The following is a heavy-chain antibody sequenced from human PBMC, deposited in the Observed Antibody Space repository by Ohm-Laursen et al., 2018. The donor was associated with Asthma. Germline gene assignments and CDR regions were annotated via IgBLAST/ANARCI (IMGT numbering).Heavy chain of an antibody. J-gene: IGHJ5*02. V-gene: IGHV4-31*11. CDR3: ARETRSYDILTGYYIENWFDP. CDR1: GGSISSGGSS. CDR2: IYYSGST. D-gene: IGHD3-9*01. Sequence: TLSLTCAVSGGSISSGGSSWSWIRQPPGKGLEWIGYIYYSGSTYYNPSLKSRVTISVDTSKNQFSLKLSSVTAADTAVYYCARETRSYDILTGYYIENWFDPWGQGTLVTVSS.